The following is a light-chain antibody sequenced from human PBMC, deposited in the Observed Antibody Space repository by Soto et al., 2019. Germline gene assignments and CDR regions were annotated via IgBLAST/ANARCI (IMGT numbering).Light chain of an antibody. J-gene: IGLJ2*01. CDR1: SSDIGAGYD. V-gene: IGLV1-40*01. Sequence: QSVLTQPPSVSGAPGQRVTISCTGSSSDIGAGYDVHWYQQLPGTAPKLLIYGNSNRPSGVPDRFSGSKSGTSASLAITGLQAEDEADDYCQSYDSSRSLVFGGGTKLTVL. CDR2: GNS. CDR3: QSYDSSRSLV.